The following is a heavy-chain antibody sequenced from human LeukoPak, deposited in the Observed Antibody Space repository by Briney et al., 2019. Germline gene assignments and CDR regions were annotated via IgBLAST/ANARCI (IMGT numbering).Heavy chain of an antibody. V-gene: IGHV1-24*01. J-gene: IGHJ5*02. Sequence: ASVKVSCRASGYTFTGYYMHWVRQAPGKGLEWMGGFDPEDGETIYAQKFQGRVTMTEDTSTDTAYMELSSLRSEDTAVYYYAAGRIQLWPNWFDPWGQGTLVTVSS. CDR3: AAGRIQLWPNWFDP. D-gene: IGHD5-18*01. CDR2: FDPEDGET. CDR1: GYTFTGYY.